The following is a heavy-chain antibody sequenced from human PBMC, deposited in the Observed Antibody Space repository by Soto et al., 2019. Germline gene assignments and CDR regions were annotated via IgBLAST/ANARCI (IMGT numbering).Heavy chain of an antibody. Sequence: ASVKVSCKASGYTFTSYGISWVRQAPGQGLEWMGWISAYNGNTNYAQELQGRVTMTTDTSTSTAYMELRSLRSDDTAVYYCARDFTGMTTFDYWGQGTLVTVSS. CDR3: ARDFTGMTTFDY. V-gene: IGHV1-18*01. D-gene: IGHD4-17*01. J-gene: IGHJ4*02. CDR2: ISAYNGNT. CDR1: GYTFTSYG.